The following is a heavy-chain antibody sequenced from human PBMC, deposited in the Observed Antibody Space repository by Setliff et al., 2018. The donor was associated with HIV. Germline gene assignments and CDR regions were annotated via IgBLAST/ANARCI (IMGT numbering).Heavy chain of an antibody. V-gene: IGHV4-39*07. Sequence: PSETLSLTCSVSGGSISNNYYWGWVRQPPGKGLEWIGSIYYTGSANYNPSLKSRLTMSIDTSTSQFSLKLSSVTAADTAVYYCARLMHYYDSFWVLWRENYFDSWGRGTLVTVSS. CDR2: IYYTGSA. D-gene: IGHD3-22*01. CDR1: GGSISNNYY. J-gene: IGHJ4*01. CDR3: ARLMHYYDSFWVLWRENYFDS.